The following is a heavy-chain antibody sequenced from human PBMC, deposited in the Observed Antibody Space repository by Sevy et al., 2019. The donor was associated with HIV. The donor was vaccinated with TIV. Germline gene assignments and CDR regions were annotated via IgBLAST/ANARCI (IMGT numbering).Heavy chain of an antibody. CDR1: GFTFSRFW. CDR2: INQDGSGR. CDR3: ARGGVLEWPLGPFDY. D-gene: IGHD3-3*01. Sequence: GGSLRLSCAASGFTFSRFWMSWVRQAPGKGLEWVANINQDGSGRYYADSVNGRFTISRDNAKNSLYLQMNSLRGEDTAVFFCARGGVLEWPLGPFDYWGQGTLVTVSS. J-gene: IGHJ4*02. V-gene: IGHV3-7*03.